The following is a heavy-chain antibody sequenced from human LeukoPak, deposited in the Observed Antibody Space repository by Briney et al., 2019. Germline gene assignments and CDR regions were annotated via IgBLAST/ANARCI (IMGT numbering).Heavy chain of an antibody. V-gene: IGHV3-7*01. CDR3: TTIGGLGTDDY. CDR2: IKQDGSEK. CDR1: AFSLSDYW. D-gene: IGHD7-27*01. J-gene: IGHJ4*02. Sequence: PGGSLRLSCAASAFSLSDYWMNWVRQAPGKGLEWVASIKQDGSEKYYVDSVEGRFTISRDNAKNSLYLQMNRLRAEDTAVYYCTTIGGLGTDDYWGQGTLVTVSS.